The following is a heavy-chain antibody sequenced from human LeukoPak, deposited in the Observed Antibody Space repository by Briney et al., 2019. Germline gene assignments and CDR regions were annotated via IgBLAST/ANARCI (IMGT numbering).Heavy chain of an antibody. CDR2: ISSSGSAM. D-gene: IGHD4-17*01. CDR3: ARGTYGEYGGPAY. J-gene: IGHJ4*02. CDR1: GFTFSTHS. V-gene: IGHV3-48*02. Sequence: GGSLRLSCAVSGFTFSTHSMNWVRQAPGKGLEWVSYISSSGSAMYYADSVRGRFTISRDNAENSLFLQMNSLRDEDTAVYYCARGTYGEYGGPAYWGQGTLVTVSS.